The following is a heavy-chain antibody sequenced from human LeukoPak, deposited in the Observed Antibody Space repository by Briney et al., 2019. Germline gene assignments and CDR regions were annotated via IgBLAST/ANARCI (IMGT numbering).Heavy chain of an antibody. V-gene: IGHV3-30*04. CDR2: LSYDGRDK. J-gene: IGHJ4*02. CDR1: RFTFTSYA. Sequence: TGGSLRLSCAASRFTFTSYAMHWVRQAPGKGGEGGAVLSYDGRDKHYADSVKGRFTISRDNSKSTLYLQMNSLRAEDTAVYYCARDGGGTSADYYFDYWGQGTLVTVSS. D-gene: IGHD2-2*01. CDR3: ARDGGGTSADYYFDY.